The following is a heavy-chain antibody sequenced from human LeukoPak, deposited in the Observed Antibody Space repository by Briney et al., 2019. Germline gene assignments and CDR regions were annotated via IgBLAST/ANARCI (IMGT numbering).Heavy chain of an antibody. J-gene: IGHJ4*02. V-gene: IGHV1-46*01. CDR3: ATPGIAAAWGPYYFDY. D-gene: IGHD6-13*01. Sequence: ASVKVSCKASGYTFTDYYIHWVRQAPGRGLEWMGILNPSGGSTTYAQKFQGRVTMTRDTSTSTVYMELSSLRSEDTAVYYCATPGIAAAWGPYYFDYWGQGTLVTVSS. CDR2: LNPSGGST. CDR1: GYTFTDYY.